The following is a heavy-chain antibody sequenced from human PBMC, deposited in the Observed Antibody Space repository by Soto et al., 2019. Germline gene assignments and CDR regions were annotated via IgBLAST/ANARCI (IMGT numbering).Heavy chain of an antibody. J-gene: IGHJ4*02. CDR2: IKQDGSEK. Sequence: EVQLVESGGGLVQPGGSLRLSCAASGFTFSTYWMSWVRQAPGKGLEWLANIKQDGSEKYYVDSVKGRFTVARDNVKNSLYLQTNSLRAEDTAVYVCARRPGYSCGWFANWGQGTLVAVS. CDR1: GFTFSTYW. V-gene: IGHV3-7*01. D-gene: IGHD6-19*01. CDR3: ARRPGYSCGWFAN.